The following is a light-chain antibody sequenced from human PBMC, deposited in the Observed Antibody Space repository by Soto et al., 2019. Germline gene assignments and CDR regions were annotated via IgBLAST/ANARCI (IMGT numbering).Light chain of an antibody. Sequence: QSALTQPASVSGSPGQSITISCTGTSSDVGGYNYVSWYQQHPGKAPKLMIYEVSNRPSGVSNRFSGSKSGNTASLTISGLQADDEADYFCSSDAGSNIFVFGTGTKVTVL. J-gene: IGLJ1*01. CDR3: SSDAGSNIFV. CDR2: EVS. V-gene: IGLV2-14*01. CDR1: SSDVGGYNY.